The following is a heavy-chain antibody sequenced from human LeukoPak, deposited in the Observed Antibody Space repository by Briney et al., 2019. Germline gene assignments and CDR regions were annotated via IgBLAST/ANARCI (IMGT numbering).Heavy chain of an antibody. CDR3: ARSHYDFWSGYYSFGYYYYYYYMDV. CDR1: GFTLDDYA. CDR2: ISWNSDYI. D-gene: IGHD3-3*01. J-gene: IGHJ6*03. V-gene: IGHV3-9*01. Sequence: SGGSLRLSCAASGFTLDDYAMHWVRQAPGKGLEWVSGISWNSDYIAYADSVKGRFTISRDNAKNSLYLQMNSLRAEDTALYYCARSHYDFWSGYYSFGYYYYYYYMDVWGKGTTVTVSS.